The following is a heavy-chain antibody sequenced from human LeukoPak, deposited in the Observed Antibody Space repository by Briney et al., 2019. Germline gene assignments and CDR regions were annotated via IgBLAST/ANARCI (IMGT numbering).Heavy chain of an antibody. CDR3: ARAYYYDSSGYYPLDY. Sequence: GGSLRLSCAASGFTFSSYGMHWVRQAPGKGLEWVAVIWYDGSNKYYADSVKGRFTISRDNSKNTLYLQMNSLRAEDTAVYYCARAYYYDSSGYYPLDYWGQGALVTVSS. V-gene: IGHV3-33*01. J-gene: IGHJ4*02. D-gene: IGHD3-22*01. CDR2: IWYDGSNK. CDR1: GFTFSSYG.